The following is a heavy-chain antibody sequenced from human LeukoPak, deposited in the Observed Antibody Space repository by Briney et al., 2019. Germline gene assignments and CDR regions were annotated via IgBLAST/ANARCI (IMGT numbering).Heavy chain of an antibody. CDR3: AKQASVGDFWSGYLEYYFDY. Sequence: GGSLRLSCAASGFTFSSYAMSWVRQAPGKGLEWVSAISGSGGSTYYAGSVKGRFTISRDNSKNTLYLQMNSLRAEDTAVYYCAKQASVGDFWSGYLEYYFDYWGQGTLATVSS. V-gene: IGHV3-23*01. J-gene: IGHJ4*02. D-gene: IGHD3-3*01. CDR1: GFTFSSYA. CDR2: ISGSGGST.